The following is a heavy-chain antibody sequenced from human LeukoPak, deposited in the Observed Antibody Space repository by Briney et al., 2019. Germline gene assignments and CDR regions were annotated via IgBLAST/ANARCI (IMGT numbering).Heavy chain of an antibody. Sequence: GGSLRLSCAASRFTFSIYAMSWVRQAPGKGLEWVSAISGSGGSTYYADSVKGRFTISRDNSKNTLYLQMNSLRAEDTAVYYCAKPENGTPFDYWGQGTLVTVSS. CDR1: RFTFSIYA. J-gene: IGHJ4*02. CDR3: AKPENGTPFDY. V-gene: IGHV3-23*01. D-gene: IGHD1-14*01. CDR2: ISGSGGST.